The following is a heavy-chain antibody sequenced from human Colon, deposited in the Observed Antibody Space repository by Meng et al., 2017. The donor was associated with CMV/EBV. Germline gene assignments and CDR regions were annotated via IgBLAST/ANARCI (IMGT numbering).Heavy chain of an antibody. D-gene: IGHD5-18*01. CDR3: TNRGYSYGYGSYYFDY. CDR2: IKSKTDGGTT. J-gene: IGHJ4*02. Sequence: GGSLRLSCAASGFTFSNAWLSWVRQAPGKGLEWVGRIKSKTDGGTTDYAAPVKGRFTISRDDSNNTLYLQMNSLKTEDTAVYYCTNRGYSYGYGSYYFDYWGQGTLVTVSS. V-gene: IGHV3-15*01. CDR1: GFTFSNAW.